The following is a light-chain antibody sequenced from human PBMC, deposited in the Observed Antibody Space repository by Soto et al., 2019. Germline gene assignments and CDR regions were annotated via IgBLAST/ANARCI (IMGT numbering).Light chain of an antibody. CDR3: QQYGNSPRT. CDR2: GAS. J-gene: IGKJ1*01. V-gene: IGKV3-20*01. Sequence: EIVMTQSRGTLSLSPGERATLSCRASQSVTSSDLAWYQQKPGQAPRLLIYGASSRATGIPDRFSGSGSGTDFTLTISRLEPEDFAVYYCQQYGNSPRTFGQGTKVDIK. CDR1: QSVTSSD.